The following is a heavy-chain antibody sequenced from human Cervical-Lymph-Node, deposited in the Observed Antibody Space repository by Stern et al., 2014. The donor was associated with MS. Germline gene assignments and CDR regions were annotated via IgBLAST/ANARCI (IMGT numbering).Heavy chain of an antibody. V-gene: IGHV1-3*01. CDR2: INAGNGNT. J-gene: IGHJ4*02. CDR3: ARGGGEIVPAFDY. CDR1: GYTFTSYA. D-gene: IGHD3-10*01. Sequence: QVQLVQSGAEVKKPGASVKVSCKASGYTFTSYAMHWVRQAPGQRLEWMGWINAGNGNTKYSQKFQGRVTIPRDTSASTAYMELSSLRSEDTAVYYCARGGGEIVPAFDYWGQGTLVTVSS.